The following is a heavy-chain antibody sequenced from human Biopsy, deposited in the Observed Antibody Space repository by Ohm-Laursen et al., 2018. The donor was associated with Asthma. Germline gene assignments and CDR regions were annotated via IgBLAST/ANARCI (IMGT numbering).Heavy chain of an antibody. D-gene: IGHD3-9*01. CDR3: AKTYYDFLTGQVKDVFGV. Sequence: GASVKVSCKASGYNFISFTLHWVRQAPGQRLEWMGWVNTFNGDTNYPQKYQGRVTITRDTSASTAYMELRSLRPEDTATYYCAKTYYDFLTGQVKDVFGVWGQGTMVTVSS. CDR1: GYNFISFT. J-gene: IGHJ3*01. V-gene: IGHV1-3*04. CDR2: VNTFNGDT.